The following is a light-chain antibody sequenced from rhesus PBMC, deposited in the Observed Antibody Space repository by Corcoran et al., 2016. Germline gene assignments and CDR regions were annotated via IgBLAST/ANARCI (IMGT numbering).Light chain of an antibody. J-gene: IGKJ4*01. Sequence: DIQMTQSPSSVSVSVGDRVTITCRASQGIRSYLACYQQKPGKAPKLLLYYVTTLQNGVPSRFRGTGSGTEFTRTISSLQPADFANDCCQQYNGLPLTFGGGTKVEIK. CDR2: YVT. CDR3: QQYNGLPLT. CDR1: QGIRSY. V-gene: IGKV1-25*01.